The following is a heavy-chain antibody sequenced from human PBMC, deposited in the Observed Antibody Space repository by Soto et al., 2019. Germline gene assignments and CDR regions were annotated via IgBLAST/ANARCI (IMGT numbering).Heavy chain of an antibody. V-gene: IGHV3-30-3*01. CDR1: GFTFSSYA. Sequence: QVQLVESGGGVVQPGRSLRLSCAASGFTFSSYAMHWVRQAPGKGLEWVAVISYDGSNKYYADSVKGRFTISRDNSKNTLYLQMNSLRAEDTAVYYCARGREQWLAKESYWGQGTLVTVSS. J-gene: IGHJ4*02. D-gene: IGHD6-19*01. CDR3: ARGREQWLAKESY. CDR2: ISYDGSNK.